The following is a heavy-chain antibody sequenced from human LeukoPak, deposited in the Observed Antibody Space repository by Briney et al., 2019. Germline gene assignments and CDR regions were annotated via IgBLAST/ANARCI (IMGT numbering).Heavy chain of an antibody. D-gene: IGHD3-10*01. CDR2: ISSSGSSI. CDR3: ARRIYGSGTNWFDP. CDR1: GVTFSNVW. Sequence: GGSLRLSCKASGVTFSNVWMSWVRQAPGKGLEWVSSISSSGSSIYYADSVKGRFTISRDNAKNSLYLQMNSLRAEDTAVYYCARRIYGSGTNWFDPWGQGTLVTVSS. J-gene: IGHJ5*02. V-gene: IGHV3-11*04.